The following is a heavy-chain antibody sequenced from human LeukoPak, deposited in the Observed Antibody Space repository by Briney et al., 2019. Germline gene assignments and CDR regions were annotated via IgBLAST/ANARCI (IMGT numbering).Heavy chain of an antibody. CDR2: ISSSSYI. CDR3: ARVGEGYSYGLRQFDY. Sequence: GGSLRLSCAASGFTFSSYSMNWARQAPGKGLEWVSSISSSSYIYYADSVKGRFTISRDNAKNSLYLQMNSLRAEDTAVYYCARVGEGYSYGLRQFDYWGQGTLVTVSS. D-gene: IGHD5-18*01. J-gene: IGHJ4*02. V-gene: IGHV3-21*01. CDR1: GFTFSSYS.